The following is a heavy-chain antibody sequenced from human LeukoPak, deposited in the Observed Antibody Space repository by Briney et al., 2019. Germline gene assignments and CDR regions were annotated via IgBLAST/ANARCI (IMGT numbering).Heavy chain of an antibody. CDR1: GYTFTTYD. Sequence: GASVKVSCKASGYTFTTYDINWVRQATGQGLEWMGWMNPNSGSTGYTQKFQGRATMTRNTSISTAYMELSGLRSEDTAVYYCARGRGSGHKENWFDPWGQGTLVTVSS. V-gene: IGHV1-8*01. D-gene: IGHD6-19*01. CDR2: MNPNSGST. CDR3: ARGRGSGHKENWFDP. J-gene: IGHJ5*02.